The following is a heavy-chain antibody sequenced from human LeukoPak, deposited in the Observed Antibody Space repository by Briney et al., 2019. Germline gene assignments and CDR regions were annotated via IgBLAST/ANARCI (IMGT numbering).Heavy chain of an antibody. Sequence: SETLSLTCTVSGVSISSYYWGWVRQPPGKALDWIGGPYYRGTSKSNQSLNFLITISVDTPKSQLSLRLPFVTTADTFACYCARGDIVVVPDAIPDAFDIWGQETMVTVSS. CDR3: ARGDIVVVPDAIPDAFDI. D-gene: IGHD2-2*02. CDR2: PYYRGTS. CDR1: GVSISSYY. V-gene: IGHV4-59*08. J-gene: IGHJ3*02.